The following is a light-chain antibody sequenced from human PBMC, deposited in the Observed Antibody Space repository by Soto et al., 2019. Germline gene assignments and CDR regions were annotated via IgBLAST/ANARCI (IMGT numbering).Light chain of an antibody. CDR1: QSVSSDW. CDR2: GAS. V-gene: IGKV3-20*01. J-gene: IGKJ1*01. CDR3: QDYHGSPPT. Sequence: TVLTQSPGTLSLSPGERAALSCRASQSVSSDWLAWYQQKPGQPPRLLIYGASNRATGIPDRFSGNGSGTDFTLTISRLEPEDFAFYFCQDYHGSPPTFGQGTMVEIK.